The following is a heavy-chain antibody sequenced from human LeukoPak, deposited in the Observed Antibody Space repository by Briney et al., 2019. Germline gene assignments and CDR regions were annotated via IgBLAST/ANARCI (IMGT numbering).Heavy chain of an antibody. D-gene: IGHD3-22*01. CDR2: IYYSGST. J-gene: IGHJ4*02. CDR1: GGSVSSGSYY. V-gene: IGHV4-61*01. Sequence: PSETLSLTCTVSGGSVSSGSYYWSWIRQPPGKGLEWIGYIYYSGSTNYTPSLKSRVTMSVDTSKNQFSLKLSSVTAADTAVYYCARGTLYDSIGYNVIGYWGQGTLVTVSS. CDR3: ARGTLYDSIGYNVIGY.